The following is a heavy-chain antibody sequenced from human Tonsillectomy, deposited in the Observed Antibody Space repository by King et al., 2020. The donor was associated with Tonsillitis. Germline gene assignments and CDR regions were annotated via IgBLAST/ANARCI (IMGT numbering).Heavy chain of an antibody. J-gene: IGHJ3*02. D-gene: IGHD4-17*01. CDR2: IYYSGST. CDR3: ASPNPGGYGDSNDAFDI. Sequence: QLQESGPGLVKPSETLSLTCTVSGGSISSSSYYWGWIRQPPGKGLEWIGSIYYSGSTYYNPSLKSRVTISVDTSKNQFSLKLSSVTAADTAVHYCASPNPGGYGDSNDAFDIWGQGTMVTVSS. CDR1: GGSISSSSYY. V-gene: IGHV4-39*07.